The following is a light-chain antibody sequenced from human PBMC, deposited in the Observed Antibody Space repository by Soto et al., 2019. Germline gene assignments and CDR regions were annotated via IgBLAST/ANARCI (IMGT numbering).Light chain of an antibody. CDR2: DTN. J-gene: IGLJ2*01. V-gene: IGLV1-44*01. CDR3: AAWDDSRNGPV. CDR1: SSNIGLND. Sequence: QSVLPQPPSASVTPGQTVTISCSGSSSNIGLNDVHWYRQLSGTAPQILIYDTNQQATGVPDRFSGSRSGTSASLAIHGLQSEDEADYHCAAWDDSRNGPVFGGGTKLTVL.